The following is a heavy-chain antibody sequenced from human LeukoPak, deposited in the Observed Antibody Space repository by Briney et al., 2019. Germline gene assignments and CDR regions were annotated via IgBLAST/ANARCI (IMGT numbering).Heavy chain of an antibody. D-gene: IGHD3-22*01. CDR2: IYPDDSDT. CDR3: ARPNITSYYDSRGYDAFDV. V-gene: IGHV5-51*01. CDR1: GYRFNTYW. J-gene: IGHJ3*01. Sequence: GESLKISCKGSGYRFNTYWIAWVRQMPGKGLEWMGIIYPDDSDTRYSPSFQGQVTISADKSVRTAYLQWSSLKASDTAMYYCARPNITSYYDSRGYDAFDVWGQGTMVTVSS.